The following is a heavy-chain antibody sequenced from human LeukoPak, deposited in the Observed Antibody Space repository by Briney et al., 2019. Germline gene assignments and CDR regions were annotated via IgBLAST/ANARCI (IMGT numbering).Heavy chain of an antibody. V-gene: IGHV3-9*01. J-gene: IGHJ4*02. Sequence: PGGSLTLSCAASGFTFDDYAMHWVRQAPGKDLEWVSGISWNSGSIGYADSVKGRFTISRDNAKNSLYLQMNSLRAEDTALYYCAKDVLGDYGAPSYYFDYWGQGTLVSVSS. CDR3: AKDVLGDYGAPSYYFDY. CDR2: ISWNSGSI. CDR1: GFTFDDYA. D-gene: IGHD4-17*01.